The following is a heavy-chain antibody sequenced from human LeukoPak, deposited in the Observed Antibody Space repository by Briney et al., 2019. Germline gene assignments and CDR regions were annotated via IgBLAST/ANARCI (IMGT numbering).Heavy chain of an antibody. CDR3: ARDMTGGIWARATSFDH. CDR1: GYTFSAFY. V-gene: IGHV1-2*02. J-gene: IGHJ4*02. Sequence: GASVKVSCKTSGYTFSAFYMHWVRQAPGQGPEWMGWINPDSGGSEYGQKFQGGVTFTSDTSSTTIYMEVRSLKPDDTAVYYCARDMTGGIWARATSFDHWGQGTLVTVSS. CDR2: INPDSGGS. D-gene: IGHD1-14*01.